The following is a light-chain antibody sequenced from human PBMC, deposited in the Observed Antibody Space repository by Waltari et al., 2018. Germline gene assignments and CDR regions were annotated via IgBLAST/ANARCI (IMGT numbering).Light chain of an antibody. CDR2: AVT. CDR3: SSYTTTTAYV. V-gene: IGLV2-14*01. J-gene: IGLJ1*01. Sequence: QSALTQPASVSGSPGQSITISCTGTSSDVGAFNFVSWHQTPPGNAPRVIIYAVTKRPSGVSTRFSGSKSGNTASLTISGLQPEDEADYYCSSYTTTTAYVFGTGTKVTVL. CDR1: SSDVGAFNF.